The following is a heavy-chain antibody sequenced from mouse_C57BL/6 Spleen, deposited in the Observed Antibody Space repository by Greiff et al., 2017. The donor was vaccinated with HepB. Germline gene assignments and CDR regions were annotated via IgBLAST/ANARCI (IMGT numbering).Heavy chain of an antibody. Sequence: DVQLQESGEGLVKPGGSLKLSCAASGFTFSSYAMSWVRQTPEKRLEWVAYISSGGDYIYYADTVKGRFTISRDNARNTLYLQMSSLKSEDTAMYYCTRPRLRSWFAYWGQGTLVTVSA. CDR3: TRPRLRSWFAY. J-gene: IGHJ3*01. V-gene: IGHV5-9-1*02. D-gene: IGHD1-1*01. CDR1: GFTFSSYA. CDR2: ISSGGDYI.